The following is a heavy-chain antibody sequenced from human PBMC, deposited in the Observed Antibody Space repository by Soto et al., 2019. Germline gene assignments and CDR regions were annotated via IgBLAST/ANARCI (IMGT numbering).Heavy chain of an antibody. J-gene: IGHJ4*02. CDR2: ISYDGSNN. V-gene: IGHV3-30*03. D-gene: IGHD4-17*01. Sequence: GGSLRLSCAASGFTFSSYGMHWVRQAPGKGLEWVAVISYDGSNNYYTDSVKGRFTISRDNSENTLYLQMNSLRAEDTAIYYCARGVIYGDFDYFDYWGQGTLVTVSS. CDR1: GFTFSSYG. CDR3: ARGVIYGDFDYFDY.